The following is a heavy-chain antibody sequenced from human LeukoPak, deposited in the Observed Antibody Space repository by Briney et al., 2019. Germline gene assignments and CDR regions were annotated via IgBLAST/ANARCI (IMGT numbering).Heavy chain of an antibody. CDR2: IKPNSGGT. J-gene: IGHJ4*02. Sequence: GASVKVSCKASGYTFTDYYMHWVRQAPGQGLEWMGRIKPNSGGTNYGQKFQGRVTMTRDTSISTAYMELSRLRSDDTAVYYCAREVSYYDSGSYRLGYWGQGTLVTVSS. CDR3: AREVSYYDSGSYRLGY. CDR1: GYTFTDYY. D-gene: IGHD3-10*01. V-gene: IGHV1-2*06.